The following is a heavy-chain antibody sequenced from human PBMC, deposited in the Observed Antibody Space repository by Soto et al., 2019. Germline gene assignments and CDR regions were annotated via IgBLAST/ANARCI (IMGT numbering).Heavy chain of an antibody. D-gene: IGHD3-3*01. CDR1: GFTFSSYS. Sequence: EVQLVESGGGLVQPGGSLRLSCAASGFTFSSYSMNWVRQAPGKGLEWVSYISSSSSTIYYADSVKGRFTISRDNAKNSLYLPMNSLRDEATAVYYCARDGRRYDFWSGTAHHPSSDYWGQGTLVTVSS. V-gene: IGHV3-48*02. CDR3: ARDGRRYDFWSGTAHHPSSDY. CDR2: ISSSSSTI. J-gene: IGHJ4*02.